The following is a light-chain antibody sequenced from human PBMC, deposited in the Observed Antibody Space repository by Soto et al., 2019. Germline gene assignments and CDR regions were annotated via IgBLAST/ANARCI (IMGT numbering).Light chain of an antibody. Sequence: DIQMTQAPSTLPASVGDRPTISCRASQSISSWLAWYQQKPGKDPXXLIYAASSLESGVPSRFSGSGSGTEFTLTISSLQPDDFATYYCQQYNSYSTFGQGTKVDIK. CDR1: QSISSW. V-gene: IGKV1-5*01. CDR2: AAS. J-gene: IGKJ1*01. CDR3: QQYNSYST.